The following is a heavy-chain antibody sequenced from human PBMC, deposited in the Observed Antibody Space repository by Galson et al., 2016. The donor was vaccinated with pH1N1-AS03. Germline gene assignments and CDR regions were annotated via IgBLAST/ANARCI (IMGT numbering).Heavy chain of an antibody. J-gene: IGHJ3*02. Sequence: SRDHYWVWIRQTPGKGLEWIGHIYYSGNSYYNPSLKSRVNFSVDTSKNQFSLKLASVTAADTAVYYCAKTVFTDAFDIWSPGTRVSVSS. D-gene: IGHD4-11*01. V-gene: IGHV4-39*01. CDR1: SRDHY. CDR2: IYYSGNS. CDR3: AKTVFTDAFDI.